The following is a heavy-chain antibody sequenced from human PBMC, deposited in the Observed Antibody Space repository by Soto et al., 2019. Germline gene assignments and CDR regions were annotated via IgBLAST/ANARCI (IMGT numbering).Heavy chain of an antibody. D-gene: IGHD3-9*01. CDR1: GYTFTSYG. J-gene: IGHJ4*02. V-gene: IGHV1-18*01. CDR3: ARVPYYDILTGYFGRFDY. Sequence: ASVKVSCNASGYTFTSYGISWVRQAPGQGLEWMGWISAYNGNTNYAQKLQGRVTMTTDTSTSTAYMELRSLRSDDTAVYYCARVPYYDILTGYFGRFDYWGQGTLVTVSS. CDR2: ISAYNGNT.